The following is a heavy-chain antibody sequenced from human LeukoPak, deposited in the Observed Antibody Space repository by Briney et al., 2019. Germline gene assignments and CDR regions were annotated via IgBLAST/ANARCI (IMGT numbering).Heavy chain of an antibody. CDR1: GGSFSGYY. CDR2: INHSGST. J-gene: IGHJ4*02. Sequence: PSETASLTCAVYGGSFSGYYWNWVRQPPGKGLEWIGEINHSGSTNYNPSLKSRVTISVDTSKNQFSLKLSSVTAADTAVYYCASGGYYFDYWGQGTLVTVSS. CDR3: ASGGYYFDY. V-gene: IGHV4-34*01.